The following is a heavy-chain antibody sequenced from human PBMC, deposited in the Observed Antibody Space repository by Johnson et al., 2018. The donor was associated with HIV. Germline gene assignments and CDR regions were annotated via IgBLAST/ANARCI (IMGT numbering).Heavy chain of an antibody. CDR3: ARDATPWGGDYVGYAFDL. D-gene: IGHD4-17*01. V-gene: IGHV3-20*04. J-gene: IGHJ3*01. CDR2: INWNGGST. CDR1: GFTFDDYG. Sequence: VQLVESGGGVVRPGGSLRLSCAASGFTFDDYGMSWVRQAPGQGLEWVSGINWNGGSTGYADFVKGRFTISRDNAKASVSLRMNSLRAEDSGIYYCARDATPWGGDYVGYAFDLWGQGTVVTVSS.